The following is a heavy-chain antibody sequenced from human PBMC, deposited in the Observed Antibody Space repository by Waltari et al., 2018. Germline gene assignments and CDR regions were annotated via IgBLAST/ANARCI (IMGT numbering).Heavy chain of an antibody. CDR2: INHSGST. D-gene: IGHD3-3*01. V-gene: IGHV4-34*01. CDR3: ARGLSGVVIPRPRAFDY. CDR1: GGSFSGYY. J-gene: IGHJ4*02. Sequence: QVQLQQWGAGLLKPSETLSLTCAVYGGSFSGYYWSWIRQPPGKGLEWIGEINHSGSTNDNPALKSRVTISVDTSKNQFSLKLSSVTAADTAVYYCARGLSGVVIPRPRAFDYWGQGTLVTVSS.